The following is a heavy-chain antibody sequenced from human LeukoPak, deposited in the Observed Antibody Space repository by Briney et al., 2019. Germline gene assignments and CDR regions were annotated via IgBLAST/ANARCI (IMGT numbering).Heavy chain of an antibody. V-gene: IGHV3-64*01. CDR1: GFTFSSYA. J-gene: IGHJ1*01. CDR2: ISSNGGST. CDR3: AKDHFSGAAMVESEYFQH. D-gene: IGHD5-18*01. Sequence: GGSLRLSCAASGFTFSSYAMHWVRQAPGKGLEYVSAISSNGGSTYYANSVKGRFTISRDNSKNTLYLQMNSLRAEDTAVYYCAKDHFSGAAMVESEYFQHWGQGTLVTVSS.